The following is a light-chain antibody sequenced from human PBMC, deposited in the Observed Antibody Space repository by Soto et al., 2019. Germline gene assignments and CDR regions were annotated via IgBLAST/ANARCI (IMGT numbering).Light chain of an antibody. CDR3: QQRQYWPPIT. Sequence: EILMTQSPATLSVSPGERVTLSCRASQSVNTHLAWYQQKPGQAPRLLMYGASTRATGIPARFSGSGSGTDFTLTISSLEPEDFAIYYCQQRQYWPPITFGQGTKVDIK. CDR1: QSVNTH. J-gene: IGKJ1*01. V-gene: IGKV3-15*01. CDR2: GAS.